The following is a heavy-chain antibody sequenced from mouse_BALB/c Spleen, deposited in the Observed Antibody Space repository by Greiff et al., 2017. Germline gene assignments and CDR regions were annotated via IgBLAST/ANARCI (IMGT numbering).Heavy chain of an antibody. V-gene: IGHV1-18*01. Sequence: EVKLMESGPELVKPGASVKIPCKASGYTFTDYNMDWVKQSHGKSLEWIGDINPNNGGTIYNQKFKGKATLTVDKSSSTAYMELRSLTSEDTAVYYCARGLRRGNPWFAYWGQGTLVTVSA. CDR2: INPNNGGT. J-gene: IGHJ3*01. CDR1: GYTFTDYN. CDR3: ARGLRRGNPWFAY. D-gene: IGHD2-2*01.